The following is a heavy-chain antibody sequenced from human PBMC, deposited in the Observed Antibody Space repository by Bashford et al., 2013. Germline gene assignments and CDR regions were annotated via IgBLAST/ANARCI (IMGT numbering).Heavy chain of an antibody. CDR3: ARQESRAVTMVRGVPSDAFDI. D-gene: IGHD3-10*01. CDR2: IYPGDSDT. J-gene: IGHJ3*02. V-gene: IGHV5-51*01. Sequence: WVRQMPGKGLEWMGIIYPGDSDTRYSPSFQGQVTISADKSISTAYLQWSSLKASDTAMYYCARQESRAVTMVRGVPSDAFDIWGQGTMVTVSS.